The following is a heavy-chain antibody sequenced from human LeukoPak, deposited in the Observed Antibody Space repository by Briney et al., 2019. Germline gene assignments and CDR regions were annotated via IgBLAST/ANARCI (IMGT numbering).Heavy chain of an antibody. CDR1: GGSISSGGYY. D-gene: IGHD1-26*01. Sequence: SQTLSLTCTVSGGSISSGGYYWSWIRQHPGKGLESIGYIYYSGSTYYNPSLKSRVTISVDTSKNQFSLKLSSVTAADTAVYYCARDRLSSWFDPWGQGTLVTVSS. CDR3: ARDRLSSWFDP. CDR2: IYYSGST. J-gene: IGHJ5*02. V-gene: IGHV4-31*03.